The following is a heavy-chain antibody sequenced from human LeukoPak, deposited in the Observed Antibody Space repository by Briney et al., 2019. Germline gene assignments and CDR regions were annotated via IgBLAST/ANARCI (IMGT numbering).Heavy chain of an antibody. CDR3: AKVAGKDGYRDYHDQ. V-gene: IGHV3-33*06. Sequence: PGRSLRLSCAASGFTFSSYGMHWVRQAPGKGLEWVAVVWYDGSNKYYADSVKGRFTISRDNSKNTLYLQMNSLRAEDTAVYFCAKVAGKDGYRDYHDQWGQGTLVIVSS. CDR2: VWYDGSNK. D-gene: IGHD5-24*01. J-gene: IGHJ4*02. CDR1: GFTFSSYG.